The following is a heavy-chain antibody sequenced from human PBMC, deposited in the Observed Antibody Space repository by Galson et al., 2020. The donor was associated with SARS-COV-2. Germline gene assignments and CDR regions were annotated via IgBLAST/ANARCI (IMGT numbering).Heavy chain of an antibody. CDR3: ARGYDSSGYYYGAGDY. J-gene: IGHJ4*02. CDR1: GYTFTGYY. D-gene: IGHD3-22*01. Sequence: ASVKVSCKASGYTFTGYYMHWVRQAPGQGLEWMGWINPNSGGTNYAQKFQGRVTMTRDTSISTAYMELSRLRSDDTAVYYCARGYDSSGYYYGAGDYWGQGTLVTVSS. CDR2: INPNSGGT. V-gene: IGHV1-2*02.